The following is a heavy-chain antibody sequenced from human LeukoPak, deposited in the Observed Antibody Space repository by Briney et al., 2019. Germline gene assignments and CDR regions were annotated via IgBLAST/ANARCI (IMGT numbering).Heavy chain of an antibody. CDR3: ARDFPTMVRGVISAFDI. CDR2: IYTSGST. J-gene: IGHJ3*02. CDR1: GGSTSSYY. D-gene: IGHD3-10*01. V-gene: IGHV4-4*07. Sequence: SETLSLTCTVSGGSTSSYYWSWIRQPAGKGLEWIGRIYTSGSTNYNPSLKSRVTMSVDTSKNQFSLKLSSVTAADTAVYYCARDFPTMVRGVISAFDIWGQGTMVTVSS.